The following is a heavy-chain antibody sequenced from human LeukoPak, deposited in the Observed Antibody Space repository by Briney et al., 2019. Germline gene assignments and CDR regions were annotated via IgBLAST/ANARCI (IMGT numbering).Heavy chain of an antibody. CDR2: INPSGGST. Sequence: ASVKVSCKASGYTFTSYYMHWVRQAPGQGLEWMGIINPSGGSTSYAQKFQGRVTMTRDMSTSTVYMELSSLRSEDTAVYYCARGRHYYDSSDYYYEGDAFDIWGQGTMVTVSS. J-gene: IGHJ3*02. D-gene: IGHD3-22*01. V-gene: IGHV1-46*01. CDR1: GYTFTSYY. CDR3: ARGRHYYDSSDYYYEGDAFDI.